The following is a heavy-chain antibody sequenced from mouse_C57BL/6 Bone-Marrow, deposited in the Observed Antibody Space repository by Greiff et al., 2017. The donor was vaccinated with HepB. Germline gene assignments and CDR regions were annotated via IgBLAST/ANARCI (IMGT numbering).Heavy chain of an antibody. D-gene: IGHD2-1*01. CDR1: GYAFSSSW. V-gene: IGHV1-82*01. CDR2: IYPGDGDT. Sequence: QVQLQHSGPELVKPGASVKISCKASGYAFSSSWMNWVKQRPGKGLEWIGRIYPGDGDTNYNGKFKGKATLTADKSSSTAYMQLSSLTSEDSAVYFCARRGDGNSLFAYWGQGTLVTVSA. CDR3: ARRGDGNSLFAY. J-gene: IGHJ3*01.